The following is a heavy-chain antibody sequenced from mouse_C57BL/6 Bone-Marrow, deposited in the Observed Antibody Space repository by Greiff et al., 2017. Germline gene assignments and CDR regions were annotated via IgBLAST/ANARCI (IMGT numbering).Heavy chain of an antibody. CDR2: IDPSDSYT. CDR1: GYTFTSYW. CDR3: ARNYYGSSYNFDY. D-gene: IGHD1-1*01. Sequence: QVQLQQPGAELVGPGTSVKLSCKASGYTFTSYWMHWVKQRPGQGLEWIGVIDPSDSYTNYNQKFKGKATLTVDTSSSTAYMQLSSLTSEDSAVYYCARNYYGSSYNFDYWGQGTTLTVSS. J-gene: IGHJ2*01. V-gene: IGHV1-59*01.